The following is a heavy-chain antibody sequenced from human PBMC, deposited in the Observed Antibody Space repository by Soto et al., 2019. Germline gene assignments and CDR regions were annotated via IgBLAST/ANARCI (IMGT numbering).Heavy chain of an antibody. V-gene: IGHV3-43*01. D-gene: IGHD2-2*01. CDR2: ISWDGGST. J-gene: IGHJ3*02. Sequence: GGSLRLSCAASGFTFDDYTMHWIRQAPGKGLEWVSLISWDGGSTYYADSVKGRFTISRDNSKNSLYLQMNSLRTEDTALYYCAKSMGYQLLSGAFDIWGQGXMVTV. CDR3: AKSMGYQLLSGAFDI. CDR1: GFTFDDYT.